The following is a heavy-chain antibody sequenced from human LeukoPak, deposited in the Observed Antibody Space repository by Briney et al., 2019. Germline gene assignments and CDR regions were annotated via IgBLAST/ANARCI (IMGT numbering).Heavy chain of an antibody. J-gene: IGHJ4*02. CDR1: GFTFSSYA. D-gene: IGHD3-10*01. V-gene: IGHV3-23*01. CDR2: ISGSGGST. CDR3: AKGLGSGSYYKIDY. Sequence: PGGSLRLSCAASGFTFSSYAMSWVRQAPGKGLEWVSAISGSGGSTYYADSVKGRLTISRDNSKNTLYLQMNSLRAEDTAVYYCAKGLGSGSYYKIDYWGQGTLVTVSS.